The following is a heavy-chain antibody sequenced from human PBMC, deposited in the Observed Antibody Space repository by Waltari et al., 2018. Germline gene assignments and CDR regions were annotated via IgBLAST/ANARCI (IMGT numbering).Heavy chain of an antibody. Sequence: QLQLQESGPGLVKPSETLSLTCTVSGGPISRSSYYWGWIRQPPGKGLEWIGSIYYSGSNYYNPSLKSRVTISVDTSKNQFSLKLSSVTAADTAVYYCASSGGKDAFDIWGQGTMVTVSS. CDR3: ASSGGKDAFDI. CDR1: GGPISRSSYY. V-gene: IGHV4-39*01. D-gene: IGHD1-26*01. CDR2: IYYSGSN. J-gene: IGHJ3*02.